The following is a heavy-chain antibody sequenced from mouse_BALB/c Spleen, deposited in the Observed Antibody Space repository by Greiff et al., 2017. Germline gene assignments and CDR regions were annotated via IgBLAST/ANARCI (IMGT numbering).Heavy chain of an antibody. J-gene: IGHJ3*01. V-gene: IGHV14-3*02. D-gene: IGHD2-1*01. CDR3: AREGGNYGWFAY. CDR1: GFNIKDTY. Sequence: EVKLMESGAELVKPGASVKLSCTASGFNIKDTYMHWVKQRHEQGLEWIGRIDPANGNTKYDPKFQGKATITADTSSNTAYLQLSSLTSEDTAVYYCAREGGNYGWFAYWGQGTLVTVSA. CDR2: IDPANGNT.